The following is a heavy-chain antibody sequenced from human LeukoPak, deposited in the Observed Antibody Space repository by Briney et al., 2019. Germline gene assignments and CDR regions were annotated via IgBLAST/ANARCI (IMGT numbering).Heavy chain of an antibody. Sequence: TSETLSLTCTVSGGSISSYYWSWIRQPPGKGLEWIGYIYYSGSTNYNPSLKSRVTISVGTSKNQFSLKLSSVTAADTAVYYCARRAYDSRGYSFDYWGQGTLVTVSS. CDR1: GGSISSYY. J-gene: IGHJ4*02. CDR3: ARRAYDSRGYSFDY. D-gene: IGHD3-22*01. CDR2: IYYSGST. V-gene: IGHV4-59*08.